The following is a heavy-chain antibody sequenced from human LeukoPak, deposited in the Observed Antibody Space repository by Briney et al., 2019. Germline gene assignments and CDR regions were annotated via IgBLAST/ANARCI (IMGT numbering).Heavy chain of an antibody. CDR2: ISYDGSNK. CDR3: AKGGITMVRGVMLDY. J-gene: IGHJ4*02. D-gene: IGHD3-10*01. Sequence: GGSLRLSCAASGFTFSSYDMHWVRQAPGKGLEWVAVISYDGSNKYYAESVKGRFTISRDNSKNTLYLQMNSLRDEDTAGYYCAKGGITMVRGVMLDYWGQGTLVTVSS. V-gene: IGHV3-30*04. CDR1: GFTFSSYD.